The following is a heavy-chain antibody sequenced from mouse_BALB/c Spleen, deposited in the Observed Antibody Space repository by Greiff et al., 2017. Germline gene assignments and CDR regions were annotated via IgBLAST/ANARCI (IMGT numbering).Heavy chain of an antibody. J-gene: IGHJ4*01. CDR1: GYTFTSYT. CDR2: INPSSGYT. V-gene: IGHV1-4*01. CDR3: ARSRDSSGYLYYAMDY. D-gene: IGHD3-2*01. Sequence: QVQLQQSGADLARPGASVKMSCKASGYTFTSYTMHWVKQRPGQGLEWIGYINPSSGYTNYNQKFKDKATLTADKSSSTAYMQLSSLTSEDSAVYYCARSRDSSGYLYYAMDYWGQGTSVTVAA.